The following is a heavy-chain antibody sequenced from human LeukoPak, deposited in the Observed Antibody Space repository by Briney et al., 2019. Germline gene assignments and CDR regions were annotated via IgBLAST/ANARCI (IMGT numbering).Heavy chain of an antibody. V-gene: IGHV3-23*01. CDR3: ARDWFESGWHLDY. CDR1: GFTFSNYA. CDR2: ISGSGGST. J-gene: IGHJ4*02. D-gene: IGHD6-19*01. Sequence: GGSLRLSCAASGFTFSNYAMTWVRQAPGKGLEWVSVISGSGGSTDYADAVKGRFTISRDNFKNSLFLDMTSLGPEDTAVYYCARDWFESGWHLDYWGQGALVTVSS.